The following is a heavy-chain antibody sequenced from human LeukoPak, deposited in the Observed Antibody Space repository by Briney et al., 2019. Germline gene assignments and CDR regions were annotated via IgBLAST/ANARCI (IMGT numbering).Heavy chain of an antibody. D-gene: IGHD1-1*01. V-gene: IGHV3-48*01. CDR1: GFTFSSYS. J-gene: IGHJ4*02. Sequence: PGGSLRLSCAGSGFTFSSYSIYWVRQAPGKGLEWISYISGSGTTEYYADSVRGRFTISRDKSKNSLYLQLSSLRAEDTAVYYCVRTTYGDYWGQGTLVTVSS. CDR2: ISGSGTTE. CDR3: VRTTYGDY.